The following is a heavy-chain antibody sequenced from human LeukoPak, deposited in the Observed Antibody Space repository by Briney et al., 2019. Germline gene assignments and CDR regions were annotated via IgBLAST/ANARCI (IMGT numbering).Heavy chain of an antibody. CDR3: VKEHYYDSSGYSDY. CDR1: GFTFNNYA. Sequence: AGGSLRLSCAASGFTFNNYAMSWVSQAPGKGLEWVSAISGSGGSTYYADSVKGRFTISRDNSKNTLYLQMNSLRAEDTAVYYCVKEHYYDSSGYSDYWGQGTLVTVSS. D-gene: IGHD3-22*01. J-gene: IGHJ4*02. CDR2: ISGSGGST. V-gene: IGHV3-23*01.